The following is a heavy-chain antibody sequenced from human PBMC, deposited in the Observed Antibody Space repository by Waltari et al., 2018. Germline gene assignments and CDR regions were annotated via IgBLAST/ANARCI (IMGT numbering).Heavy chain of an antibody. J-gene: IGHJ4*02. CDR3: SRGKYSSGWYGRY. CDR1: GFTFGDYA. D-gene: IGHD6-19*01. CDR2: IRTKAYGGTT. V-gene: IGHV3-49*03. Sequence: EVQLVESGGGLVQPGRSLRLSCTASGFTFGDYAMNWYRQGPGKGLEWVGFIRTKAYGGTTEYAASVKGRFTISRDDSKSIAYLQMNSLKTEDTAVYYCSRGKYSSGWYGRYWGQGTLVTVSS.